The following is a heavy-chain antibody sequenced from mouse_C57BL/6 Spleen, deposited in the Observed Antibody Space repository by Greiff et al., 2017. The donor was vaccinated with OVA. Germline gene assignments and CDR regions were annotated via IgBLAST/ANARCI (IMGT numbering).Heavy chain of an antibody. D-gene: IGHD1-1*01. J-gene: IGHJ1*03. CDR1: GFSLSTFGMG. CDR3: ARIVYGSRMGYVDV. CDR2: IWWDDDK. V-gene: IGHV8-8*01. Sequence: VKLQESGPGILQPSQTLSLTCSFSGFSLSTFGMGVGWLRQPSGKDLVWLAHIWWDDDKYYNPALKSRLTISKDTSKNQVFLKIANVDTADTATYYCARIVYGSRMGYVDVWGTGTTVTVSS.